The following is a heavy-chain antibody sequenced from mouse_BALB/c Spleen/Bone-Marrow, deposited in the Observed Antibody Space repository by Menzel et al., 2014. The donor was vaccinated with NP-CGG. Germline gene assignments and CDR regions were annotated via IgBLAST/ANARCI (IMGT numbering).Heavy chain of an antibody. CDR3: ATYDGTSFDY. CDR2: ISYSGST. D-gene: IGHD2-1*01. CDR1: GDSITSGY. J-gene: IGHJ2*01. Sequence: EVMLVESGPSLVKPSQTLSLTCSVTGDSITSGYWNWIRKFPGNKLEYMGYISYSGSTYYNTSLKSRISITRDTSKNQFYLQLNSVTTEDTATYYCATYDGTSFDYWGQGTTLTVSS. V-gene: IGHV3-8*02.